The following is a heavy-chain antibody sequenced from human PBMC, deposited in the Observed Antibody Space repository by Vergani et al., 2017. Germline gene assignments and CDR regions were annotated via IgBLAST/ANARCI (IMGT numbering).Heavy chain of an antibody. Sequence: EVQLLESGGGLVQPGGSLRLSCAASGFTFSSYAMSWVRHALGRGLEWVSAISGSGGSTYYADSVKGRFTISRDNSKNTLYLQMNSLRAEDTAVYNCARDPKQQLVLRFDPWGQGSLVTVSS. D-gene: IGHD6-13*01. CDR1: GFTFSSYA. V-gene: IGHV3-23*01. CDR2: ISGSGGST. CDR3: ARDPKQQLVLRFDP. J-gene: IGHJ5*02.